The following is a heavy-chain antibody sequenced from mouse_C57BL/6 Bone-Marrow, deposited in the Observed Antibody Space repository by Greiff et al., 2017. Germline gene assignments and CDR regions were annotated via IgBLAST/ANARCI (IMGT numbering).Heavy chain of an antibody. J-gene: IGHJ3*01. V-gene: IGHV1-69*01. CDR3: ARESPNYDYDPAWFAY. Sequence: QVHVKQPGAELVMPGASVKLSCKASGYTFTSYWMHWVKQRPGQGLEWIGEIGPSDSYTNYNQKFKGKSTLTVDKSSSTAYMQLSSLTSEDSAVYYCARESPNYDYDPAWFAYWGQGTLVTVSA. CDR1: GYTFTSYW. D-gene: IGHD2-4*01. CDR2: IGPSDSYT.